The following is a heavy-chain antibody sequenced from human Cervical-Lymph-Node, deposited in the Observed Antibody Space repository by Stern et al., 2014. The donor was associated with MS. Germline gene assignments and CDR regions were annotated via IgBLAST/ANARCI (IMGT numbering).Heavy chain of an antibody. CDR3: ASTSGWFDS. CDR2: ISSTSSNI. V-gene: IGHV3-21*01. CDR1: GFNIVTYS. Sequence: EVNLVESGGGLVKPGGSLTLSCAASGFNIVTYSMNWVRQAPGKGLEWVSFISSTSSNIKYADAVRGRFTISRDNAKNSLFLHMSGLRVEDTAVYYCASTSGWFDSWGQGIQVTVSS. J-gene: IGHJ5*01.